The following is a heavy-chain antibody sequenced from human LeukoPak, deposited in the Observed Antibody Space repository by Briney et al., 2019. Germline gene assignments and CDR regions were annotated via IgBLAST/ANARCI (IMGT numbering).Heavy chain of an antibody. CDR2: ISPSSGGT. D-gene: IGHD6-19*01. Sequence: ASVKVSCKASGYTFTGYYIHWVRQVPGQGLEWMGWISPSSGGTNYAQKFQGRVTMTRDTSISTAYMDLSRLTSDDTAVYYCARGGAQEYRSGWLVGNLDYWDQGTLVTVSS. V-gene: IGHV1-2*02. J-gene: IGHJ4*02. CDR3: ARGGAQEYRSGWLVGNLDY. CDR1: GYTFTGYY.